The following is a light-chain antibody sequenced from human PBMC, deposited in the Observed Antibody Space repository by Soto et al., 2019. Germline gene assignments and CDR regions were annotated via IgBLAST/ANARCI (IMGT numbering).Light chain of an antibody. CDR2: DVS. CDR3: SSYTSSSTLGV. J-gene: IGLJ3*02. CDR1: SSDVGGYNY. V-gene: IGLV2-14*03. Sequence: QSALTQPASVSGSPGQSITISCTGTSSDVGGYNYVSWYQHHPGNAPKLMIYDVSNRPSGVSNSFSGSKSGNTASLTISGSQAEDEADYYCSSYTSSSTLGVFGGGTKLTVL.